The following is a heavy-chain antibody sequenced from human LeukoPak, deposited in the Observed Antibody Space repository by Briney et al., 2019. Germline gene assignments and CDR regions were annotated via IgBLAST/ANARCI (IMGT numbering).Heavy chain of an antibody. Sequence: SETLSLTCIVSGGSISSSSYYWGWIRQPPGRGLEWIGYVYYSGSTNYNPSFKSRITISVDTSRNQFSLQLSSVTAADTAVYYCARIHRYCSGGACYVLDNWGQGTLVAVSS. CDR2: VYYSGST. J-gene: IGHJ4*02. V-gene: IGHV4-61*05. CDR1: GGSISSSSYY. CDR3: ARIHRYCSGGACYVLDN. D-gene: IGHD2-15*01.